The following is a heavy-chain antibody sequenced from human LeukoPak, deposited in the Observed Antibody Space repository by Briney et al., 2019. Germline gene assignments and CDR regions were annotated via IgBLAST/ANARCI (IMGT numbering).Heavy chain of an antibody. CDR1: GGTFSSYA. D-gene: IGHD6-13*01. CDR3: ARGIAAAGTYYYYYYMDV. J-gene: IGHJ6*03. Sequence: LVKVSCKASGGTFSSYAISWVRQAPGQGLEWMGGIIPIFGTANYAQKFQGRVTITTDESTSTAYMELSSLRSEDTAVYYCARGIAAAGTYYYYYYMDVWGKGTTVTVSS. V-gene: IGHV1-69*05. CDR2: IIPIFGTA.